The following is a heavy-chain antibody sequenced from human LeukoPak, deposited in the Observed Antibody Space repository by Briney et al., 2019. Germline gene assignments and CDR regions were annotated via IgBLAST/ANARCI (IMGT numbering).Heavy chain of an antibody. CDR1: GFTFDDYA. Sequence: RSLRLSCAASGFTFDDYAMHWVRQAPGKGLEWVSGISWNSGSIGYADSVKGRFTISRDNAKNSLYLQMNSLRAEDTALYYCAKDLNYYDSSGYDYWGQGTLVTVSS. CDR2: ISWNSGSI. V-gene: IGHV3-9*01. CDR3: AKDLNYYDSSGYDY. J-gene: IGHJ4*02. D-gene: IGHD3-22*01.